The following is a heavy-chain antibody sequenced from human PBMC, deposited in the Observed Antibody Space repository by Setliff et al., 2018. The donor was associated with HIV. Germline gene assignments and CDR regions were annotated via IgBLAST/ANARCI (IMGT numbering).Heavy chain of an antibody. CDR3: VGGFYAGY. V-gene: IGHV3-11*04. CDR2: INVDGSAT. D-gene: IGHD5-12*01. CDR1: GFTFSDYY. Sequence: LRLSCAASGFTFSDYYMSWIRQAPGKGLEWVSYINVDGSATFYADSVKGRFTISRDNAKSSLYLHINSLRAEDMAVYYCVGGFYAGYWGQGTLVTVSS. J-gene: IGHJ4*02.